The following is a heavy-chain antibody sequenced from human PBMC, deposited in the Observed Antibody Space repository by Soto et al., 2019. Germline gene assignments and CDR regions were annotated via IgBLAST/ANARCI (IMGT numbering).Heavy chain of an antibody. CDR3: ARIRSSGWYGDYFDY. D-gene: IGHD6-19*01. CDR2: INWNGGST. CDR1: GFTFDDYG. J-gene: IGHJ4*02. V-gene: IGHV3-20*04. Sequence: GGSLRLSCAASGFTFDDYGMSWVRQAPGKGLEWVSGINWNGGSTGYADSVKGRFTISRDNAKNSLYLQMNSLRAEETALYYCARIRSSGWYGDYFDYWGQGTLVTVSS.